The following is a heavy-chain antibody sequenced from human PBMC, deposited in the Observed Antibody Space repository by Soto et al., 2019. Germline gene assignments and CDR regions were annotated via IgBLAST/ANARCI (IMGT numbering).Heavy chain of an antibody. D-gene: IGHD3-10*01. V-gene: IGHV4-34*01. CDR1: GGSFSGYY. Sequence: SETPSLTCAVYGGSFSGYYWSWIRQPPGKGLEWIGEINHSGSTNYNPSLKSRVTISVDTSKNRFSLKLSSVSAADTAVYYCATGRGVRGVIITTYYYYGLDVWGQGTTVTVSS. CDR3: ATGRGVRGVIITTYYYYGLDV. CDR2: INHSGST. J-gene: IGHJ6*02.